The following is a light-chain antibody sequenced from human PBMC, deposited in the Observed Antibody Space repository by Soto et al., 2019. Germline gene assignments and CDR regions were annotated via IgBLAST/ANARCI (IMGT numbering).Light chain of an antibody. CDR3: SSFTNSILV. CDR1: TSDVGSHNF. Sequence: QSALTQPASVSGSPGQSITISCTGTTSDVGSHNFVSWYQQLPGKAPKLLIYEVTNRPSGTSNRFSGSKSGNTASLTISGLQAEDEADYYCSSFTNSILVFGGGTKVTAL. V-gene: IGLV2-14*01. J-gene: IGLJ3*02. CDR2: EVT.